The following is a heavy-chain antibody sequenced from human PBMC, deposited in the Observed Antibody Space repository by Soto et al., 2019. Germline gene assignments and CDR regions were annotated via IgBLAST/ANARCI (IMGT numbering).Heavy chain of an antibody. CDR2: ISAYNGNT. J-gene: IGHJ4*02. CDR3: ARDVRGGNFDY. V-gene: IGHV1-18*01. Sequence: QVQLVQSGAEVKKPGASVKVSCKASGYTFTSYGITWVRQAPGQGLEWMGWISAYNGNTNYAQKLQRRVTMTTDTATRTAYMALRSLRSDDTAVYYCARDVRGGNFDYCGQGNLGTVSS. CDR1: GYTFTSYG. D-gene: IGHD1-26*01.